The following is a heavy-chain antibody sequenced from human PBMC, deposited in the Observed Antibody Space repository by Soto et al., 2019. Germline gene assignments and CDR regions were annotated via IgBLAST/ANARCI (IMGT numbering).Heavy chain of an antibody. CDR2: ISGSGGST. J-gene: IGHJ4*02. CDR3: ARGLRRRIAAAGKVRYYFDY. CDR1: GFTFSSYA. D-gene: IGHD6-13*01. V-gene: IGHV3-23*01. Sequence: GGSLRLSCAASGFTFSSYAMSWVRQAPGKGLEWVSAISGSGGSTYYADSVKGRFTISRDNSKNTLYLQMNSLRAEDTAVYYCARGLRRRIAAAGKVRYYFDYWGQGTLVTVSS.